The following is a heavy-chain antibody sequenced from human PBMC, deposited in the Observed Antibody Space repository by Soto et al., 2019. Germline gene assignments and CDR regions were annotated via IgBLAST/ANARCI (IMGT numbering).Heavy chain of an antibody. CDR3: ARDPTGTTSFDY. D-gene: IGHD1-7*01. V-gene: IGHV3-33*01. CDR1: GFTFSSYG. J-gene: IGHJ4*02. CDR2: IWYDGSNK. Sequence: QVQLVESGGAVVQPGRSLRLSCAASGFTFSSYGMHWVRQAPGKGLEWVAVIWYDGSNKYYADSVKGRFTISRDNSKNTLYLQMNSLRAEDTAVYYCARDPTGTTSFDYWGQGTLVTVSS.